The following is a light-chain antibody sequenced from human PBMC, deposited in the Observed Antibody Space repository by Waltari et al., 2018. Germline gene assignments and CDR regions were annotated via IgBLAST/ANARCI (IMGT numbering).Light chain of an antibody. V-gene: IGLV2-23*03. CDR1: RSHSYMFKH. CDR2: EGN. Sequence: QSALTQPASVSGSPGQSLTISCLGPRSHSYMFKHLSWNQQHPGKVPKHILYEGNKRPSGVSNRFSGSKSGDTASLTISGLQAEDEAAYYCCSYVTSRTFVFGGGTKVSVL. CDR3: CSYVTSRTFV. J-gene: IGLJ2*01.